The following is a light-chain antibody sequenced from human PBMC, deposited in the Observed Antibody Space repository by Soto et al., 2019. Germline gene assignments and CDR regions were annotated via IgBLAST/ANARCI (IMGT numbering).Light chain of an antibody. CDR3: SSYTSNSHYV. J-gene: IGLJ1*01. CDR1: SSDVGGYNH. V-gene: IGLV2-14*03. Sequence: QSVLTQPASVSGSPGQSSTISCTGTSSDVGGYNHVSWYHHHPGKAPKLLIYDDSHRPSGVSNRFSGSKSGNTASLTISGLQAEDEADYYCSSYTSNSHYVFGTGTKVTVL. CDR2: DDS.